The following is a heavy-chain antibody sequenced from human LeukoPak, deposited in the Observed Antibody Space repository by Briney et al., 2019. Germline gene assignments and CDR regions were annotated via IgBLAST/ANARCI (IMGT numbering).Heavy chain of an antibody. J-gene: IGHJ4*02. D-gene: IGHD2-2*01. CDR2: IYYSGST. CDR3: ARRGGEGKSEDIVVVPAGKSYFDC. Sequence: SETLSLTCTVSGGSISSSSYYWGWIRQPPGKGLEWIGSIYYSGSTYYNPSLKSRVTISVDTSKNQFSLKLSSVTAADTAVYYCARRGGEGKSEDIVVVPAGKSYFDCWGQGTLATVS. CDR1: GGSISSSSYY. V-gene: IGHV4-39*01.